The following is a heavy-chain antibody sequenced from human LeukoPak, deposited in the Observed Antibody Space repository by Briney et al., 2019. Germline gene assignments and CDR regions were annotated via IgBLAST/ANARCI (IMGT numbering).Heavy chain of an antibody. V-gene: IGHV4-4*07. CDR1: GGSISSYY. J-gene: IGHJ5*02. CDR3: ARDIYGGNSQYNWFDP. D-gene: IGHD4-23*01. CDR2: IYTSGST. Sequence: PSETLSLTCTVSGGSISSYYWSWIRQPAGKGLEWIGRIYTSGSTNYNPSLKSRVTMSVDTSKNRFSLKLSSVTAADTAVYYCARDIYGGNSQYNWFDPWGQGTLVTVSS.